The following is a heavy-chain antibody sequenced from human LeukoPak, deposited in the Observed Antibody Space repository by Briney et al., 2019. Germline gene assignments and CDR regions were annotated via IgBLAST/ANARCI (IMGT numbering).Heavy chain of an antibody. D-gene: IGHD3-10*01. CDR3: ARADTSGTSSSDAFDI. Sequence: PSETLSLTCTVSGGSISSGTWWNWVRPSPGQGLEWIGEIYHDETTNYSPSLKSRVTISVDKSKNHFSLKLSAVTAADTAVYYCARADTSGTSSSDAFDIWGQGTMVTVSS. CDR2: IYHDETT. J-gene: IGHJ3*02. CDR1: GGSISSGTW. V-gene: IGHV4-4*02.